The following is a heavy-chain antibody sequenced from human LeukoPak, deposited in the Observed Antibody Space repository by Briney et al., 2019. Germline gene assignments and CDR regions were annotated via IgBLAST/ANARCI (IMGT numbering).Heavy chain of an antibody. CDR1: GFTFSSCW. Sequence: GGALRLSCAASGFTFSSCWLHWVRQAPGKGLVWVSRSNSDWSSTSYADSVKGRFTISSDNAKNTLYLQMNSLRAEDTAVYYCAKDSRYFDWLSEFYFDYWGQGTLVTVSS. CDR2: SNSDWSST. D-gene: IGHD3-9*01. CDR3: AKDSRYFDWLSEFYFDY. J-gene: IGHJ4*02. V-gene: IGHV3-74*01.